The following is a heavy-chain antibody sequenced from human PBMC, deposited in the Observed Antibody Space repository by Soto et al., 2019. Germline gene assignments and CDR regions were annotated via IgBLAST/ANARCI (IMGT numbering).Heavy chain of an antibody. CDR1: GGSISSGGYY. CDR3: ARDRWRGWYLDWLPADKFYGMDV. D-gene: IGHD3-9*01. Sequence: PSETLSLTCAVSGGSISSGGYYWNWIRQHPGKGLEWIGYIYYIGSAYYNPSLKSRVTISVDTSKNQFSLKLSSVTAADTAVYYCARDRWRGWYLDWLPADKFYGMDVWGQGTTVTVSS. J-gene: IGHJ6*02. CDR2: IYYIGSA. V-gene: IGHV4-31*11.